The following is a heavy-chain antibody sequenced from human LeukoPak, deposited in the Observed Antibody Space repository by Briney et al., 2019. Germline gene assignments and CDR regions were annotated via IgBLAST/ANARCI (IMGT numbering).Heavy chain of an antibody. CDR1: GYSFTAYY. V-gene: IGHV1-2*02. D-gene: IGHD3-16*01. Sequence: GASVKVSCKASGYSFTAYYIHWVRLAPGQGLEWMGWINPNGGGTNYAQQFQGRVTMARDTSISTAYMELSRLRSDDTAVYYCATQRGSYLWGTDFDYWGQGTLVTVSS. CDR3: ATQRGSYLWGTDFDY. CDR2: INPNGGGT. J-gene: IGHJ4*02.